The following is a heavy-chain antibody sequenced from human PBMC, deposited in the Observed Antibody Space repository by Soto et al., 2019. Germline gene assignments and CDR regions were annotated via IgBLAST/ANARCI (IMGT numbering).Heavy chain of an antibody. CDR2: ISAYNGNT. J-gene: IGHJ4*02. Sequence: ASVKVSCKASGYTFTSYGISWVRQAPGQGLEWMGWISAYNGNTNYAQKLQGRVTMTTDTSTGTAYMELRSLRSDDTAVYYCARDRSRQQLVRRYFDYWGQGTLVTVSS. CDR1: GYTFTSYG. V-gene: IGHV1-18*01. D-gene: IGHD6-13*01. CDR3: ARDRSRQQLVRRYFDY.